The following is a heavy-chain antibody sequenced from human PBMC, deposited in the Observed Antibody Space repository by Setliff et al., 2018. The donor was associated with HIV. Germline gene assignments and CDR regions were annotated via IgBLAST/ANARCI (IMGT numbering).Heavy chain of an antibody. D-gene: IGHD6-19*01. CDR1: GASVSSSSYY. CDR2: VDYRGNT. CDR3: ARVPGYSSGTSYMDV. Sequence: SETLSLTCSVSGASVSSSSYYWGWVRQPPGKGLEWIGIVDYRGNTYYSPSFHSRVTISVDTSKNHFSLKLRSVTAADRAVYYCARVPGYSSGTSYMDVWGKGTTVTVSS. V-gene: IGHV4-39*02. J-gene: IGHJ6*03.